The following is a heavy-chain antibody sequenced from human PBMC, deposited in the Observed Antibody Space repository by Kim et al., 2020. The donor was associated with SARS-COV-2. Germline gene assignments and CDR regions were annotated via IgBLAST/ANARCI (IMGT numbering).Heavy chain of an antibody. J-gene: IGHJ3*02. Sequence: SETLSLTCTVSGGSISSYYWSWIRQPPGKGLEWIGYFYYSGSTNYNPSLKSRVTISVDTSKNQFSLKLSSVTAADTAVYYCARQGHDYGDCAGAFDIWR. CDR1: GGSISSYY. V-gene: IGHV4-59*08. D-gene: IGHD4-17*01. CDR3: ARQGHDYGDCAGAFDI. CDR2: FYYSGST.